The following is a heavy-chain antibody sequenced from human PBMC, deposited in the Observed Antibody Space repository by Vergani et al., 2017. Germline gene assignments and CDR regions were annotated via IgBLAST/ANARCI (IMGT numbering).Heavy chain of an antibody. V-gene: IGHV3-23*01. Sequence: EVQLLESGGGLVQPGGSLSLSCAASGFTFSSYAMSWVRQAPGKGLEWVSAISGSGGSTYYADSVKGRFTISRDNSKNTLYLQMNSLRAEDTAVYYCAKPPPDIVVVPAAIDYWGQGTLVTVSS. CDR3: AKPPPDIVVVPAAIDY. CDR2: ISGSGGST. J-gene: IGHJ4*02. D-gene: IGHD2-2*01. CDR1: GFTFSSYA.